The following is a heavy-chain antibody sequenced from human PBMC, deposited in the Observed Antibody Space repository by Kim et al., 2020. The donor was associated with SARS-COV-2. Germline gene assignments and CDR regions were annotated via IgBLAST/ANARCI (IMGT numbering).Heavy chain of an antibody. CDR2: ISYDGSNK. CDR1: GFTFSSYA. J-gene: IGHJ6*02. Sequence: GGSLRLSCAASGFTFSSYAMHWVRQAPGKGLEWVAVISYDGSNKYYADSVKGRFTISRDNSKNTLYLQMNSLRAEDTAVYYCARDSSWNYLHYYYYYGMDVWGQGTTVTVSS. V-gene: IGHV3-30-3*01. D-gene: IGHD1-7*01. CDR3: ARDSSWNYLHYYYYYGMDV.